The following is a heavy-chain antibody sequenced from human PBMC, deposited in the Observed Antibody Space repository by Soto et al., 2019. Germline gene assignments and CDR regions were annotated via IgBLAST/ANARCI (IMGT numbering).Heavy chain of an antibody. Sequence: GGSLRLSCAASGFTFSSYWMHWVRQAPGKGLMWVSRIKSDGSGTYYADSVKGRLTISRDNAKNTLYLQMNSLRAEDTAVYFCARGDGDYYDGNGYLGRHWGQGTLVTGSS. CDR3: ARGDGDYYDGNGYLGRH. CDR2: IKSDGSGT. V-gene: IGHV3-74*01. CDR1: GFTFSSYW. J-gene: IGHJ4*02. D-gene: IGHD3-22*01.